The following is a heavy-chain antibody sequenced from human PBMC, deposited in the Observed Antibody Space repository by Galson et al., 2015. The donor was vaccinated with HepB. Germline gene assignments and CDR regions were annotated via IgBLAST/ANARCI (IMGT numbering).Heavy chain of an antibody. V-gene: IGHV3-9*01. D-gene: IGHD2-8*01. Sequence: SLRLSCAASGFTFDNFAMHWVRQVPGKGLEWVSGLSWNSGSYGYAASVTGRFTISRDNSKNSLYLQMNSLRPEDTAVYYCAKDRWDLLRMGAFDVWGQGTLVTVSS. CDR3: AKDRWDLLRMGAFDV. CDR1: GFTFDNFA. CDR2: LSWNSGSY. J-gene: IGHJ3*01.